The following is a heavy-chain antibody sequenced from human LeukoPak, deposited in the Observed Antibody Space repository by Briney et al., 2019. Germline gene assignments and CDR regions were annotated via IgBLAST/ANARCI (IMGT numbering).Heavy chain of an antibody. Sequence: GASVKVSCKASGYTFTNYYIHWVRQAPGQGLEWMGWINPDSGGTNYAQRFQGRVTMARDTSISTAYMELSRLRSDDTAVYYCAREYGGNTLGYYYMDVWGKGTTVTISS. V-gene: IGHV1-2*02. CDR3: AREYGGNTLGYYYMDV. D-gene: IGHD4-23*01. J-gene: IGHJ6*03. CDR2: INPDSGGT. CDR1: GYTFTNYY.